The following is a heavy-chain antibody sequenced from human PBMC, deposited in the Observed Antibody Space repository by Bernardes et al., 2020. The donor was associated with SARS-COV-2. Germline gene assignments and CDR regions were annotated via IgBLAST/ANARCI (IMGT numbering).Heavy chain of an antibody. CDR2: IRPNSRAT. Sequence: ASLKVSCKASGYTFTGHYLHWVRQAPGQGLEWMGWIRPNSRATHSAAKFRGRVTLTRDTSINTAYMELTRLMSDDSAIYFCARGHEDYYETSHMYNWFDPWGQGTLVTVS. V-gene: IGHV1-2*02. J-gene: IGHJ5*02. CDR3: ARGHEDYYETSHMYNWFDP. D-gene: IGHD3-22*01. CDR1: GYTFTGHY.